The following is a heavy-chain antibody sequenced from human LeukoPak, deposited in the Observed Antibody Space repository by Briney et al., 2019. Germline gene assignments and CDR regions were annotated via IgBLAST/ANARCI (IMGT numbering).Heavy chain of an antibody. Sequence: GGSLRLSCVASGFTFSSYAMSWVRQAPGKGLEWVSAISGSGGSTYYADSVKGRFTISRDNSKNTLYLQMNSLRAEDTAVYYCAKDDSGYSSGWYYFDYWGQGTLVTVSS. CDR1: GFTFSSYA. D-gene: IGHD6-19*01. V-gene: IGHV3-23*01. J-gene: IGHJ4*02. CDR3: AKDDSGYSSGWYYFDY. CDR2: ISGSGGST.